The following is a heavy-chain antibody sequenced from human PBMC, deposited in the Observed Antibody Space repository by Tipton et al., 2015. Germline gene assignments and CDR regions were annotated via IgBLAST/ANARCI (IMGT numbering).Heavy chain of an antibody. D-gene: IGHD3-22*01. CDR2: IYVDDSDT. J-gene: IGHJ3*02. Sequence: QLVQSGAEVKKPGESLKISCKGSGYNFANSWVAWVRQMPGKGLEWMGIIYVDDSDTRYSQSFQGQVTISADKSISTAYLHWSSLKASDTAMYYCARHVSFYYDTHGSDALDIWAQGTMVTVSS. V-gene: IGHV5-51*01. CDR3: ARHVSFYYDTHGSDALDI. CDR1: GYNFANSW.